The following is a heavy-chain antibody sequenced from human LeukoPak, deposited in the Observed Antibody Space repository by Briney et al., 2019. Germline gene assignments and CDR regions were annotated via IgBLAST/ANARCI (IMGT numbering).Heavy chain of an antibody. CDR3: ARDDSVGATPLYY. V-gene: IGHV3-53*01. CDR1: GFTVSSNY. J-gene: IGHJ4*02. CDR2: IYSGGSA. D-gene: IGHD1-26*01. Sequence: GGSLRLSCAASGFTVSSNYMSWVRQAPGQGLEWVSVIYSGGSAYYADSVKGRFTISRDNSKNTLYLQMNSLRAEDTAVYYCARDDSVGATPLYYWGQGTLVTVSS.